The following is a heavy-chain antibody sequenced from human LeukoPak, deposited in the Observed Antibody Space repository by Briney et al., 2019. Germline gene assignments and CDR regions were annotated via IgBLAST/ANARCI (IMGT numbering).Heavy chain of an antibody. V-gene: IGHV3-53*01. CDR1: GFTVSDNY. CDR2: VYGGGNT. D-gene: IGHD6-19*01. CDR3: AKVASDSIGRYHFDY. Sequence: GGSLRFSCAASGFTVSDNYMGWVRQAPGKGLEWVSVVYGGGNTYYADSVTGRFIISRDNSRNTLFLQMNSLRAEDTAVYYCAKVASDSIGRYHFDYWGQGTLVTVLS. J-gene: IGHJ4*02.